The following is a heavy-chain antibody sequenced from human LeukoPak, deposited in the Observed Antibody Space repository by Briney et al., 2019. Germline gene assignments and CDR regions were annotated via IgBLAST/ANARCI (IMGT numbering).Heavy chain of an antibody. CDR1: GFTFSDYY. J-gene: IGHJ6*02. Sequence: GGSLRLSCAASGFTFSDYYMGWIRQAPGKGLEWVSCISSSGSTIYYADSVKGRFTISRDNAKNSLYLQMNSLRAEDTAVYYCARDRVYYGGTDYYYYYGMDVWGQGTTVTVSS. D-gene: IGHD4-23*01. V-gene: IGHV3-11*01. CDR2: ISSSGSTI. CDR3: ARDRVYYGGTDYYYYYGMDV.